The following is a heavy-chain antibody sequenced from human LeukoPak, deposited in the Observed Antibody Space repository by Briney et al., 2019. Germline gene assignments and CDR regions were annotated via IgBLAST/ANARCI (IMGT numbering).Heavy chain of an antibody. V-gene: IGHV1-24*01. Sequence: ASVKVSCKVSGYTLTELSMHWVRQAPGKGLEWMGGFDPEDGETIYAQKFQGRVTMTEDTSTDTAYMELSSLRSEDTAVYYCATSTLGVVIMDYYFDYWGQGTLVTVSS. CDR1: GYTLTELS. CDR3: ATSTLGVVIMDYYFDY. D-gene: IGHD3-3*01. J-gene: IGHJ4*02. CDR2: FDPEDGET.